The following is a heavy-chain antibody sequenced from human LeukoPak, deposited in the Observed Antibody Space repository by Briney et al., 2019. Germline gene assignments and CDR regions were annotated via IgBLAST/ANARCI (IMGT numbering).Heavy chain of an antibody. CDR2: INPNSGDT. CDR1: GYTFTDYH. D-gene: IGHD6-19*01. Sequence: ASVKVSCKASGYTFTDYHIHWVRQAPGQGLEWMGRINPNSGDTNYAQMFQGRVTKTRDTSIRTAYMELSRLRSDDTAVYYCARVSSGWHGFNYWGQGTLVTVSS. V-gene: IGHV1-2*06. J-gene: IGHJ4*02. CDR3: ARVSSGWHGFNY.